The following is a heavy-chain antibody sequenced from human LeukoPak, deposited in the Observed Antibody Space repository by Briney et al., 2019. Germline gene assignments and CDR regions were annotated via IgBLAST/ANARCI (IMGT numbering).Heavy chain of an antibody. CDR2: INHSGTT. J-gene: IGHJ4*02. D-gene: IGHD3-3*01. V-gene: IGHV4-34*01. CDR1: GGSFSGYY. Sequence: TASETLSLTCAVSGGSFSGYYWSWIRQPPGKGLEWIGEINHSGTTNYNPSLKSRVTISVDTSKNQFSLKLSSVTAADTAVYYCARVFRASTGPNFDYWGQGTLVTVSS. CDR3: ARVFRASTGPNFDY.